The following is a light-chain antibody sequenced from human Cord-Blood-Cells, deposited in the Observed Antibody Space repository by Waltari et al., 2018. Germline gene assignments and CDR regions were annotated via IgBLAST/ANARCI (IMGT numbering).Light chain of an antibody. CDR2: AAS. CDR1: QSISSY. CDR3: QQSYSTPPRT. J-gene: IGKJ1*01. V-gene: IGKV1-39*01. Sequence: DIQMTQSPSSLSASVGDRVPITCRASQSISSYLNWYQQKPGKAPKLLIYAASSLQSGVPSRFSGSGSGTDFTLTISSLQPEDFATYYCQQSYSTPPRTFGQGTKVEIK.